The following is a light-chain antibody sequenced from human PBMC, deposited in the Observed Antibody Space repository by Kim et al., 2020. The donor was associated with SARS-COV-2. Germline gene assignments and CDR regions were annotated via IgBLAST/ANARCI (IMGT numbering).Light chain of an antibody. V-gene: IGKV3-11*01. CDR2: YAS. CDR1: RSVSGY. Sequence: SPGERATHSCRASRSVSGYLAWCQQKPGQAPRLLIYYASNRATGIPARFIGSESGTDFTLTISSLEPEDFAVYYCQQRSNWPPHTFGGGTKVDIK. CDR3: QQRSNWPPHT. J-gene: IGKJ4*01.